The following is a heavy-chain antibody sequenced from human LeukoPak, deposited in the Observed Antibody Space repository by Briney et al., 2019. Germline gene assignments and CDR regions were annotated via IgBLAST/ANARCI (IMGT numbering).Heavy chain of an antibody. CDR1: GFTFSSYS. CDR3: AREWVAGQFDP. CDR2: ISSSSSYI. V-gene: IGHV3-21*01. J-gene: IGHJ5*02. D-gene: IGHD2-15*01. Sequence: RGRSLRLSCAASGFTFSSYSMNWVRQAPGKGLEWVSSISSSSSYIYYADSVKGRFTISRDNAKNSLYLQMNSLRAEDTAVYYCAREWVAGQFDPWGQGTLVTVSS.